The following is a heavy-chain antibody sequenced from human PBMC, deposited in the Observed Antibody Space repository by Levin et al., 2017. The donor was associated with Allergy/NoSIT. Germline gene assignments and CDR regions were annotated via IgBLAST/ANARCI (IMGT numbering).Heavy chain of an antibody. Sequence: SETLSLTCTVSGGSISSSTYYWGWIRQPPGTGLEWIGSIYYSGSTYYNTSPKSRVTISIDTSKNQFSLKLSSVTAADTAVYYCATLGVYWYYMDVWGKGTTVTVSS. J-gene: IGHJ6*03. CDR1: GGSISSSTYY. CDR3: ATLGVYWYYMDV. D-gene: IGHD1-26*01. CDR2: IYYSGST. V-gene: IGHV4-39*01.